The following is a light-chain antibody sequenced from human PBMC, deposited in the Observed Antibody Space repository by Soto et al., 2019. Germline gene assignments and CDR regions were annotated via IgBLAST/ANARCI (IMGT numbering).Light chain of an antibody. CDR1: QSISSW. Sequence: DMQMTQSPSTLSASVGDSVTITCRASQSISSWLAWYQQKPGKAPKLLIYKASSLESGVPSRFSGSESGTEFTHTISSLQPDDFATYYCQQYNFYPYTFGQGTKLEIK. CDR3: QQYNFYPYT. V-gene: IGKV1-5*03. J-gene: IGKJ2*01. CDR2: KAS.